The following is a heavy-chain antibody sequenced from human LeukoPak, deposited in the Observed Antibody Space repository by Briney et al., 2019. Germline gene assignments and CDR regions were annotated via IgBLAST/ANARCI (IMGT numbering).Heavy chain of an antibody. V-gene: IGHV1-3*01. CDR3: ARGSKGIAAAPEFDP. CDR2: INAGNGNT. J-gene: IGHJ5*02. CDR1: GYTFTSYA. Sequence: GASVKVSCKASGYTFTSYAMHWVRQAPGQRLEWMGWINAGNGNTKYSQKFQGRVTITRDTSASTAYMELSSLRSEDTAVYYCARGSKGIAAAPEFDPWGQGTLVTVSS. D-gene: IGHD6-13*01.